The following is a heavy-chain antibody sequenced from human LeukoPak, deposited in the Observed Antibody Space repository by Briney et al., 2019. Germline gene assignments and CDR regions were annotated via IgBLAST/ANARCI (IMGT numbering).Heavy chain of an antibody. CDR3: ARESPDSSGWYKFDY. CDR1: GGSISSYY. V-gene: IGHV4-59*01. Sequence: SETLSLTCTASGGSISSYYWSWIRQPPGKGLEWIGYIYYSGSTNYNPSLKSRVTISVDTSKNQFSLKLSSVTAADTAAYYCARESPDSSGWYKFDYWGQGTLVTVSS. CDR2: IYYSGST. D-gene: IGHD6-19*01. J-gene: IGHJ4*02.